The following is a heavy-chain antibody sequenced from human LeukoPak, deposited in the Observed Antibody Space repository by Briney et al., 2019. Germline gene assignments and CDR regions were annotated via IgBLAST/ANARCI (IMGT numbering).Heavy chain of an antibody. V-gene: IGHV4-34*01. D-gene: IGHD6-19*01. J-gene: IGHJ4*02. CDR1: GGSFSGYY. CDR2: INHSGST. Sequence: PSETLSLTCAVYGGSFSGYYWSWIRQPPGKGLEWIGEINHSGSTNYNPSLKSRVTISVDTSKNQFSLKLSSVTAADTAVYYCASSEIAVAGIDYWGQGTLVTVSS. CDR3: ASSEIAVAGIDY.